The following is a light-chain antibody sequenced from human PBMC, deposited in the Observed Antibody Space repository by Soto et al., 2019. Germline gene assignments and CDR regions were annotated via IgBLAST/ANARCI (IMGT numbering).Light chain of an antibody. CDR2: AAS. V-gene: IGKV1-39*01. CDR3: QHGYSTPLP. CDR1: QSISTY. Sequence: DIQMTQSPSSLSASVGDRVTITCRASQSISTYLHWYQQKPGKAPNLQIYAASTLQSGVPSRFSGSGSGTDFTLPISSLQPEDFATYFCQHGYSTPLPFGGGTKVDIK. J-gene: IGKJ4*01.